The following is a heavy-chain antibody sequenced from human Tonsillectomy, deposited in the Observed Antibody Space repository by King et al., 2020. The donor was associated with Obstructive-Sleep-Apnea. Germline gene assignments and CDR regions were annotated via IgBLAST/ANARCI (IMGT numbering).Heavy chain of an antibody. CDR2: IYNSGST. CDR1: GDSISSDGSF. Sequence: VQLQESGPGLVKPSQTLSLTCSDSGDSISSDGSFWTWIRQHPGKGLEHIGYIYNSGSTFYSPSLKSRVTISIDTSKKQFSLNLRSVTAADTAIYYCARQGRMRFDYWGQGALVTVSS. CDR3: ARQGRMRFDY. V-gene: IGHV4-31*03. J-gene: IGHJ4*02.